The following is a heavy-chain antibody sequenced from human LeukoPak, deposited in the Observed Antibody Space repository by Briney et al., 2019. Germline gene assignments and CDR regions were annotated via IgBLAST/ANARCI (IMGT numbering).Heavy chain of an antibody. CDR1: GFTFSSYA. J-gene: IGHJ3*02. Sequence: GGSPRLSCAASGFTFSSYAMSWVRQAPGKGLEWVSAISGSGGSTYYADSVKGRFTISRDNSKNTLYLQMNSLRAEDTAVYYCAKTGYSYGLPRVAFDIWGQGTMVTVSS. D-gene: IGHD5-18*01. V-gene: IGHV3-23*01. CDR2: ISGSGGST. CDR3: AKTGYSYGLPRVAFDI.